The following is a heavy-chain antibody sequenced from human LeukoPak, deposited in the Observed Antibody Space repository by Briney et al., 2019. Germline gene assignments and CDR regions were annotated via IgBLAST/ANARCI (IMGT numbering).Heavy chain of an antibody. CDR1: GGSISSGSYY. CDR2: IYTSGST. Sequence: SQTLSLTCTVSGGSISSGSYYWSWIRQPAGKGLEWIGRIYTSGSTNYNPSLKSRVTISVDTSKNQFSLKLSSVTAADTAVYYCATLVVPPAGGMDVWGQGTTVTVSS. CDR3: ATLVVPPAGGMDV. D-gene: IGHD2-2*01. J-gene: IGHJ6*02. V-gene: IGHV4-61*02.